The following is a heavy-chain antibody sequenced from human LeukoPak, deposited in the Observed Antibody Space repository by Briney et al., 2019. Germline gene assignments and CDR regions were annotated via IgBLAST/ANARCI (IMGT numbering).Heavy chain of an antibody. CDR2: ISAYNGNT. J-gene: IGHJ3*02. V-gene: IGHV1-18*01. CDR1: GGTFSSYA. D-gene: IGHD3-9*01. CDR3: ARDPDYDTLSDAFDI. Sequence: ASVKVSCKASGGTFSSYAISWVRQAPGQGLEWMGWISAYNGNTNYAQKFQGRVTMTTDTSTSTAYMELRSLRSDDTAVYYCARDPDYDTLSDAFDIWGQGTMVTVSS.